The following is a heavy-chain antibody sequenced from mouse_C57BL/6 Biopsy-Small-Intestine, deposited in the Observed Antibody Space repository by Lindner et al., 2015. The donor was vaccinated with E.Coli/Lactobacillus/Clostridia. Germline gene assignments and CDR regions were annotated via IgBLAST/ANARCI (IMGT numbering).Heavy chain of an antibody. J-gene: IGHJ3*01. D-gene: IGHD2-10*01. CDR1: GFTFSDYG. CDR3: ARPEGAYPSWFAY. V-gene: IGHV5-17*01. Sequence: VQLQESGGGLVKPGGSLKLSCAASGFTFSDYGMHWVRQAPEKGLEWVAYISSGSSTIYYADTVKGRLTISRDNAKNTLFLQMTSLRSEDTAMYYCARPEGAYPSWFAYWGQGTLVTVSA. CDR2: ISSGSSTI.